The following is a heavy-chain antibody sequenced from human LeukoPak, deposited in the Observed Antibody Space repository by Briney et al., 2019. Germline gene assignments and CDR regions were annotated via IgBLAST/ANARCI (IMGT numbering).Heavy chain of an antibody. CDR2: INPNSGGT. D-gene: IGHD6-13*01. J-gene: IGHJ6*03. V-gene: IGHV1-2*02. CDR1: GYTFTGYY. CDR3: ARAPRKGSSCIYMDV. Sequence: ASVKVSCTASGYTFTGYYMHWVRQAPGQGLEWMGWINPNSGGTNYAQKFQGRVTMTRDTSISTAYMELSRLRSDDTAVYYCARAPRKGSSCIYMDVWGKGTTVTISS.